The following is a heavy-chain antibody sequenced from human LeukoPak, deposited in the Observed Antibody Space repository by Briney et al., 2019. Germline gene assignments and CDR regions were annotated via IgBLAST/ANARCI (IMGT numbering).Heavy chain of an antibody. D-gene: IGHD3-22*01. CDR1: GFTFSTSW. CDR2: INTDGNTR. Sequence: GGSLRLSCATSGFTFSTSWMHWVRQAPGKGLVWVSRINTDGNTRDYADSMKGRFTISRDNAKNTLFLQMNSLRAEDTAIYYCVRDMGYYDKVWGQGTQVTVSS. V-gene: IGHV3-74*01. CDR3: VRDMGYYDKV. J-gene: IGHJ4*02.